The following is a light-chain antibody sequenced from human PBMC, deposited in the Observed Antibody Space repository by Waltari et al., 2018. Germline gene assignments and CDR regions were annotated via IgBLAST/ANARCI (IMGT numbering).Light chain of an antibody. CDR1: QSVGTY. Sequence: EIVLTQSPATLSLSPGETATLSCRASQSVGTYLAWYQQKPGQAPRLLIYDASNRPTGIPDRFRGSVSGTDFTLTISSLEAEDFAVYYCQQRSNWTPHTFGQGARLEIK. J-gene: IGKJ2*01. CDR3: QQRSNWTPHT. CDR2: DAS. V-gene: IGKV3-11*01.